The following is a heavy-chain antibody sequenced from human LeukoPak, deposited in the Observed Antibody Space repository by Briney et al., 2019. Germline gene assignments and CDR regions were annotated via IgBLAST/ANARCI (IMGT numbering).Heavy chain of an antibody. Sequence: GGSLRLSCAASGFTFSSYDMHWVRHATGKGLEWVSAIGTAGDTYYPGSVKGRFTISRENAKNSLYLQMNSLRAGDTAVYYCARAPASHFDWLFATYYYYGMDVWGQGTTVTVSS. V-gene: IGHV3-13*01. D-gene: IGHD3-9*01. CDR1: GFTFSSYD. J-gene: IGHJ6*02. CDR2: IGTAGDT. CDR3: ARAPASHFDWLFATYYYYGMDV.